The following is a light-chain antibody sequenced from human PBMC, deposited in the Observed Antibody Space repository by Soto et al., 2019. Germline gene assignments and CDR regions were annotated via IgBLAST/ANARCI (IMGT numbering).Light chain of an antibody. CDR2: GAS. J-gene: IGKJ2*03. V-gene: IGKV3-20*01. CDR1: QSLTNNF. CDR3: QHYDGSQYS. Sequence: EIVLTQPPGTLSLSPGERVTLSCRASQSLTNNFLAWYQQRPGQSPRLIIYGASTRATGIPDRFSGSVSGTDFTLTISRLEPEDFAVYYCQHYDGSQYSFGQGTKLDIK.